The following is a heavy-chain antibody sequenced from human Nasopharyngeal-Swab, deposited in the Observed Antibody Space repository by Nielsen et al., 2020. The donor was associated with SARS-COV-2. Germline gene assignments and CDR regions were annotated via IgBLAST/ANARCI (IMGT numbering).Heavy chain of an antibody. J-gene: IGHJ6*02. Sequence: GESLKISCAASGFTFSSYGMHWVRQAPGKGLEWVAVIWYDGSNKYYADSVKGRFTISRDNSKNTLYLQMNSLRAEDTAVYYCAREYYYGSGSYWSWDYYYGMDVWGQGTTVTVSS. CDR2: IWYDGSNK. V-gene: IGHV3-33*01. CDR1: GFTFSSYG. D-gene: IGHD3-10*01. CDR3: AREYYYGSGSYWSWDYYYGMDV.